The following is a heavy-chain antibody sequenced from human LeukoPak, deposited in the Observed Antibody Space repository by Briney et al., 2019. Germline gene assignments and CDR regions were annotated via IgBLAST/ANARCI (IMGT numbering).Heavy chain of an antibody. Sequence: GGSLRLSCAASGFTFSRYSMNWVRQAPGKGLEWVSAISGSGGSTYYADSVKGRFTISRDNAKSSLFLQMNSLRPDDMALYYCVKSPRGSVWYYFDYWGQGTLVTVSS. CDR1: GFTFSRYS. CDR2: ISGSGGST. CDR3: VKSPRGSVWYYFDY. J-gene: IGHJ4*02. V-gene: IGHV3-23*01. D-gene: IGHD3-10*01.